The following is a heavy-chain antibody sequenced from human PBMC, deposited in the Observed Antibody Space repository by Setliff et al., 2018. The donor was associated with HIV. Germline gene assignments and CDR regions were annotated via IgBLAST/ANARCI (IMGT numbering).Heavy chain of an antibody. D-gene: IGHD6-13*01. CDR1: GGSISTYY. J-gene: IGHJ4*02. Sequence: LTCTVSGGSISTYYWSWIRQSPGKGLEWIGYIYTSRGTNYNHSLRTRVIISVDTSNQFSLKLSSVTAADAAVYYCARSPSYRSSWEYYFDYWGQGILVTVSS. CDR3: ARSPSYRSSWEYYFDY. CDR2: IYTSRGT. V-gene: IGHV4-4*09.